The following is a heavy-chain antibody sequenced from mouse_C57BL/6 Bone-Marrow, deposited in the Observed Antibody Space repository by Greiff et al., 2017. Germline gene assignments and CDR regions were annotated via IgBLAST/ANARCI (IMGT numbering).Heavy chain of an antibody. CDR1: GFTFTDYY. Sequence: EVMLVESGGGLVQPGGSLSLSCAASGFTFTDYYMSWVRQPPGKALEWLGFISNKANGYTTEYSASVQGRFTISRDNSQSILYLQMNALRAEDSATYYCARYKTYYGSSLYAMDYWGQGTSVTVSS. CDR3: ARYKTYYGSSLYAMDY. V-gene: IGHV7-3*01. J-gene: IGHJ4*01. CDR2: ISNKANGYTT. D-gene: IGHD1-1*01.